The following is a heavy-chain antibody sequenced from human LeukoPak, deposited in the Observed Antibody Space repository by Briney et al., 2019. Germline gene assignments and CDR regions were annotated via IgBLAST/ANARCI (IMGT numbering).Heavy chain of an antibody. V-gene: IGHV4-39*07. CDR1: GDSISSGNYH. Sequence: SETLSLTCTVSGDSISSGNYHWAWIRQPPGKGLQCIGSIHHSGNTYYNSSLASRVSISVDMSKNQFSLQLNSVTAADTAVYYCARLWLGERPPDYWGQGTLVTVSS. CDR2: IHHSGNT. D-gene: IGHD3-10*01. J-gene: IGHJ4*02. CDR3: ARLWLGERPPDY.